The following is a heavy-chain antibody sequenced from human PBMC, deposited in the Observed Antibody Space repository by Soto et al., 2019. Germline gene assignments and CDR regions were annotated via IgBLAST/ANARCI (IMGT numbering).Heavy chain of an antibody. CDR3: AREAEYSSGWYWYGAFDI. J-gene: IGHJ3*02. Sequence: ASVKVSCKASGYTFTSYAMRWVRQAPGQRLEWMGWINAGNGNTKYSQKFQGRVTITRDTSASTAYMELSSLRSEDTAVYYCAREAEYSSGWYWYGAFDIWGQGTMVTVSS. CDR1: GYTFTSYA. CDR2: INAGNGNT. D-gene: IGHD6-19*01. V-gene: IGHV1-3*01.